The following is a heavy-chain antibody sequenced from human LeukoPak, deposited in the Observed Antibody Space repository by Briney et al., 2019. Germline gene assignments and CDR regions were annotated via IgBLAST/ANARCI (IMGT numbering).Heavy chain of an antibody. CDR1: GFTFNNYW. CDR3: AELGITMIGGV. CDR2: INGEGSDT. J-gene: IGHJ6*04. V-gene: IGHV3-74*01. Sequence: GGSLRLSCAASGFTFNNYWMHWVRQAPGEGLMWVSRINGEGSDTNYADSVRGRFTISRDNAKNSLYLQMNSLRAEDTAVYYCAELGITMIGGVWGKGTTVTISS. D-gene: IGHD3-10*02.